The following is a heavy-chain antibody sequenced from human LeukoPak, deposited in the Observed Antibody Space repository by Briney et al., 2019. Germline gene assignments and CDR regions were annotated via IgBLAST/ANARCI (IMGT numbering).Heavy chain of an antibody. CDR3: ARGGPYYYYGKDV. CDR1: EFTFSSYW. V-gene: IGHV3-7*03. J-gene: IGHJ6*04. CDR2: IKQDGSEK. Sequence: GGSLRLSCAASEFTFSSYWMIWVRQAPGKGLEWVANIKQDGSEKYYMDSVKGRFTISRDNAKNSLYLQMNSLRAEDTAVYSCARGGPYYYYGKDVWGKGTTVTVSS.